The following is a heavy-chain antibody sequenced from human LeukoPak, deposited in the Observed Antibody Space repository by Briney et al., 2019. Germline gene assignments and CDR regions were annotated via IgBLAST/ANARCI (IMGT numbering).Heavy chain of an antibody. CDR2: IIPIFGTA. V-gene: IGHV1-69*05. CDR3: ARAPDIAARQYYFDY. Sequence: ASVKVSCKASGGTCSSYAISWVRQAPGQGLEWMGRIIPIFGTANYAQKFQGRVTITTDESTSTAYMELSSLRSEDTALYYCARAPDIAARQYYFDYWGQGTLVTVSS. CDR1: GGTCSSYA. D-gene: IGHD6-6*01. J-gene: IGHJ4*02.